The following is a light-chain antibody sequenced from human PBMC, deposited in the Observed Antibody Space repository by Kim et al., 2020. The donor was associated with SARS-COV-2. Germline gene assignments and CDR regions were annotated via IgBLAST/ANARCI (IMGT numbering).Light chain of an antibody. J-gene: IGKJ5*01. CDR3: QQYFNTPIT. Sequence: ATNNCKSSHSLLYSSNNKNYLAWYQRKPGQPPRLLIHWASTRESGVPDRFSGSGSGTDFTLTISTLQAEDVAVYYCQQYFNTPITFGQGTRLEIK. CDR2: WAS. CDR1: HSLLYSSNNKNY. V-gene: IGKV4-1*01.